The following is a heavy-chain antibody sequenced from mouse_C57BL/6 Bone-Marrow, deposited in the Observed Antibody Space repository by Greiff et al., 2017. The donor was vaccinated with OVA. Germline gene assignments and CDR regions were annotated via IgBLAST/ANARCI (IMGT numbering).Heavy chain of an antibody. V-gene: IGHV1-59*01. Sequence: VQLQQPGAELVRPGTSVKLSCKASGYTFTSYWMHWVKQRPGQGLEWIGVIDPSDSYTNYNQKFKGKATLTVDTSSSTAYMQLSSLTSEDSAVYYCARWPNLLLRYGFDYWGQGTTLTVSS. CDR3: ARWPNLLLRYGFDY. CDR2: IDPSDSYT. D-gene: IGHD1-1*01. CDR1: GYTFTSYW. J-gene: IGHJ2*01.